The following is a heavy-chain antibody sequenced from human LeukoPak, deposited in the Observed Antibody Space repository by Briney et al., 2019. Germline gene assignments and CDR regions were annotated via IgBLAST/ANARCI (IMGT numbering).Heavy chain of an antibody. CDR1: GGSISSDSYY. D-gene: IGHD3-22*01. CDR2: MSSSGST. V-gene: IGHV4-61*02. CDR3: ATTDRYYDSSGSSTGFDP. J-gene: IGHJ5*02. Sequence: SETLSLTCTVSGGSISSDSYYWSWIRQPAGKGLEWIGRMSSSGSTNYNPSLKSRVTISVDTSKNQFSLNLNSVTAADTAVYFCATTDRYYDSSGSSTGFDPWGQGTLVIVSS.